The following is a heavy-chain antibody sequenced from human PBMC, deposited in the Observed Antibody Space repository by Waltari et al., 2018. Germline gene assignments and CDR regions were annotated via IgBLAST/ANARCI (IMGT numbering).Heavy chain of an antibody. D-gene: IGHD3-16*01. CDR2: IDPNNGGT. CDR1: GYTFSGYY. J-gene: IGHJ4*02. Sequence: QVHLVQSGAEVRKPGASVKVSCKGSGYTFSGYYIQWLRQDPGQGLEWMGWIDPNNGGTKLAQKFQGRVTITRDTSINTVYMELSSLGSDDTAIYYCARDLYDSRVPGDYFDYWGQGTLVTVSS. V-gene: IGHV1-2*02. CDR3: ARDLYDSRVPGDYFDY.